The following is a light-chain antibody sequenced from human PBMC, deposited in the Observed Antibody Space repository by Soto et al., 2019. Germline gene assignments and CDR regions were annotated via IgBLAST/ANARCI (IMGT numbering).Light chain of an antibody. CDR1: QSLEYSDGNTY. CDR3: MQGSHWPPT. V-gene: IGKV2-30*01. CDR2: QVS. Sequence: DVVLTQSQLSLAVTPGQPASISCRASQSLEYSDGNTYLNWFHQGPGQSPRRLIYQVSNRDSGVPDRFSGSGSGTDFTLKISRVEAEDVGFYYCMQGSHWPPTFGQGTKVEIK. J-gene: IGKJ1*01.